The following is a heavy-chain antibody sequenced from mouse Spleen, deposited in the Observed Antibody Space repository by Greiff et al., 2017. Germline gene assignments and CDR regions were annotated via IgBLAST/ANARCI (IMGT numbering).Heavy chain of an antibody. J-gene: IGHJ3*01. D-gene: IGHD1-1*01. CDR1: GFTFSSYA. Sequence: EVKLVESGGGLVKPGGSLKLSCAASGFTFSSYAMSWVRQTPEKRLEWVATISSGGSYTYYPDSVKGRFTISRDNAKNTLYLQMSSLRSEDTAMYYCARGSSYVWFAYWGQGTLVTVSA. CDR3: ARGSSYVWFAY. CDR2: ISSGGSYT. V-gene: IGHV5-9-1*01.